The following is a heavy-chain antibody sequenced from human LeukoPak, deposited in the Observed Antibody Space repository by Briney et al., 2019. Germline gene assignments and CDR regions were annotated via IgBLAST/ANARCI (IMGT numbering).Heavy chain of an antibody. CDR1: GFTFSSYS. Sequence: GGSLRLSCAASGFTFSSYSMNWVRQAPGKGLEWVTFISYDGSNKYYADSVKGRFTISRDNSKNTLYLQMNSLRPEDTAMYYCARDSPSSGSYYGDYWGQGTLVTVSS. CDR3: ARDSPSSGSYYGDY. V-gene: IGHV3-30*03. D-gene: IGHD1-26*01. J-gene: IGHJ4*02. CDR2: ISYDGSNK.